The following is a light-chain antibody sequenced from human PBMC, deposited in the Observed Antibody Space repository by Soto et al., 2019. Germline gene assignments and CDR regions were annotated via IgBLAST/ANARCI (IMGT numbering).Light chain of an antibody. CDR3: QQYNKWPLT. CDR2: GAS. Sequence: ESVLTQSPGTVSLSPGERAALSYRASQSVSSSYLAWYQQKPGQAPRLLIYGASIRATGIPDRFSGSGSGSDFTLTISSLQSEDFAVYYCQQYNKWPLTFGPGTKVDI. V-gene: IGKV3-20*01. CDR1: QSVSSSY. J-gene: IGKJ3*01.